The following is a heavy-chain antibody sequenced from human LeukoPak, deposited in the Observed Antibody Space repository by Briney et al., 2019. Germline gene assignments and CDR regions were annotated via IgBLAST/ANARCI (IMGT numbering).Heavy chain of an antibody. CDR2: ISYDGSNK. CDR3: AADIVVVPAAMGWFDP. V-gene: IGHV3-30*04. Sequence: SGGSLRLSCAASGFTFSSYAMHWVRQAPGKGLEWVAVISYDGSNKYYADSVKGRFTISRDNSKNTLYLQMNSLRAEDTAVYYCAADIVVVPAAMGWFDPWGQGTLVTVSS. D-gene: IGHD2-2*01. J-gene: IGHJ5*02. CDR1: GFTFSSYA.